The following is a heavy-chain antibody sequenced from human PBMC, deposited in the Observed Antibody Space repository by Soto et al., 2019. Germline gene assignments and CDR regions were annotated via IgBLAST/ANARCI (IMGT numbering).Heavy chain of an antibody. Sequence: GGSLRLSCAASGFTFSSYGMHWVRQAPGKGLEWVAVIWYDGSNKYYADSVKGRFTISRDNSKNTLYLQMNSLRAEDTALYYCAKDLYYDFWSGSPPNYYYYGMDVWGQGTTVTVSS. J-gene: IGHJ6*02. CDR3: AKDLYYDFWSGSPPNYYYYGMDV. CDR1: GFTFSSYG. CDR2: IWYDGSNK. D-gene: IGHD3-3*01. V-gene: IGHV3-33*06.